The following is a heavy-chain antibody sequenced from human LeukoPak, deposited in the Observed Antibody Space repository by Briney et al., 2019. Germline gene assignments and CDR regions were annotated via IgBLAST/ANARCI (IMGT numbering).Heavy chain of an antibody. CDR2: FDPEDGET. J-gene: IGHJ5*02. CDR3: ATRILQLWFSWFDP. V-gene: IGHV1-24*01. D-gene: IGHD5-18*01. CDR1: GYTLTELS. Sequence: GASVKVSCKVSGYTLTELSMHWVRPAPGKGLEWMGGFDPEDGETIYAQKFQGRVTMTEDTSTDTAYMELSSLRSEDTAVYYCATRILQLWFSWFDPWGQGTLVTVSS.